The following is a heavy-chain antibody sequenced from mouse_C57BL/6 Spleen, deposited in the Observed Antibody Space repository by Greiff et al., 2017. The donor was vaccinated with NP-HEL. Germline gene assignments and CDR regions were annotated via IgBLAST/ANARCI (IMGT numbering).Heavy chain of an antibody. V-gene: IGHV1-78*01. CDR3: ARPYYGSSYWYFDV. J-gene: IGHJ1*03. D-gene: IGHD1-1*01. CDR1: GYTFTDHT. CDR2: IYPRDGST. Sequence: QVQLQQSDAELVKPGASVKISCKVSGYTFTDHTIHWMKQRPEQGLEWIGYIYPRDGSTNYNGKFKGKATLTADKSSSTAYMQLSSLTSEDSAVYFCARPYYGSSYWYFDVWGTGTTVTVSS.